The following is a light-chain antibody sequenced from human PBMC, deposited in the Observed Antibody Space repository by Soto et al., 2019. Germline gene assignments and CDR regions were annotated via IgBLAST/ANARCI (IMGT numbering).Light chain of an antibody. CDR2: EAT. V-gene: IGLV2-14*01. J-gene: IGLJ1*01. CDR3: SLYTSENAYV. Sequence: ALTQPASTSGSPGQSITISCTGTSSDIGRYNFVSWYQHHPGKAPKLIIYEATKRPSGVSYRFSGSKSGNTASLTISGLQAEDEADYYCSLYTSENAYVFGTGTKVTVL. CDR1: SSDIGRYNF.